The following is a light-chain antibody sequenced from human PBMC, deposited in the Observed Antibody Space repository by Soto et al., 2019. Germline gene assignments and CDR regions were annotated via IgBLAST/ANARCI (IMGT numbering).Light chain of an antibody. CDR1: QTIRQW. CDR3: HQYDTDST. Sequence: DIQMTQSPSTVSASVGDTVIITCRASQTIRQWLAWYQQRPGNAPNLLIYDASSLESGVPSRFSGSGSGTEFTLTITNLHPDDFATYYCHQYDTDSTFGPGTKVEIK. CDR2: DAS. J-gene: IGKJ1*01. V-gene: IGKV1-5*01.